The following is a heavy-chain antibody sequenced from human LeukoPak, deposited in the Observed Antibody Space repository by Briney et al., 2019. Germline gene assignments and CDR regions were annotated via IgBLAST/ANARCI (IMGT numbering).Heavy chain of an antibody. V-gene: IGHV3-23*01. CDR3: AKDLPGYSSGWYILPPDY. CDR2: ISGSGGST. Sequence: GGSLRLSCAASGFTFSSYAMSWARQAPGKGLEWVSAISGSGGSTYYADSVKGRFTISRDNSKNTLYLQMNSLRAEDTAVYYCAKDLPGYSSGWYILPPDYWGQGTLVTVSS. CDR1: GFTFSSYA. J-gene: IGHJ4*02. D-gene: IGHD6-19*01.